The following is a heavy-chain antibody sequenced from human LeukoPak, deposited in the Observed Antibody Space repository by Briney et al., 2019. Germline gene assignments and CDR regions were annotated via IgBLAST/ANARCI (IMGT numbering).Heavy chain of an antibody. CDR3: AKDGSYSSSSDYYYYYMDV. CDR2: TSSSDAGT. CDR1: GFTLSSYA. D-gene: IGHD6-6*01. Sequence: PGGSLRLSCAASGFTLSSYAMSWVRQAPGKGLEWVSATSSSDAGTYYADSVRGRFTISRDNSKNTLYLQMNSLRAEDTAVYYCAKDGSYSSSSDYYYYYMDVWGKGTTVTVSS. V-gene: IGHV3-23*01. J-gene: IGHJ6*03.